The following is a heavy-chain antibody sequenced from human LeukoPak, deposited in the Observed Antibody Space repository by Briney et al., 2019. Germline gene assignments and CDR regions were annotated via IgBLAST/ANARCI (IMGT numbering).Heavy chain of an antibody. CDR2: IYPGDSDT. J-gene: IGHJ1*01. D-gene: IGHD1-1*01. CDR3: AISTRTGTGTTYGFQH. CDR1: GYSFTSYW. Sequence: GESLRISCKGSGYSFTSYWIGWVRQMPGKGLEWMGIIYPGDSDTRYSPSFQGQVTISADKSISTAYLQWSSLKASDTAMYYCAISTRTGTGTTYGFQHWGQGTLVTVSS. V-gene: IGHV5-51*01.